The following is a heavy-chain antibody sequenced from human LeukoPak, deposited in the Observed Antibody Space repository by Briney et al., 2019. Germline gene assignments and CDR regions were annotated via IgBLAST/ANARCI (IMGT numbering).Heavy chain of an antibody. CDR3: TTEPIFGVVSAIDY. CDR1: GFTFSNAW. J-gene: IGHJ4*02. Sequence: PGGSLRLSCAASGFTFSNAWMSWVRQAPGKGLEWVGRIKSKTDGGTTDYAAPVKGRFTISRDDSKNTLYLQMNSLKTEDTAVYYCTTEPIFGVVSAIDYWGQGTLVTVSS. D-gene: IGHD3-3*01. CDR2: IKSKTDGGTT. V-gene: IGHV3-15*01.